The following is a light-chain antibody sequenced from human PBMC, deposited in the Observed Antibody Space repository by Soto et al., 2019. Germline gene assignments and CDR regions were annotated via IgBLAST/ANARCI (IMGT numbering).Light chain of an antibody. V-gene: IGKV1-39*01. CDR2: AAT. Sequence: DIQMTQSASSLSASVGDRVTITCRASQSISSYLNWYQQKPGKAPKVLIYAATTLQRGVPSRFSGGGSGTNFTLTISSLQPEDFATYYCQQSYSSPRTFGQGTKV. CDR3: QQSYSSPRT. CDR1: QSISSY. J-gene: IGKJ1*01.